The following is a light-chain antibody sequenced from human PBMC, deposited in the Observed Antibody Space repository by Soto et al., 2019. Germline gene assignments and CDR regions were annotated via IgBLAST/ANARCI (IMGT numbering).Light chain of an antibody. CDR3: AAWDASLNGPDV. CDR1: SSNIGSNT. Sequence: QSVLTQPPSASGTPGQRVTISCSGSSSNIGSNTVNWYQQLPGTAPKLLIYSNNQRPSGVPDRFSGSQSGTSASLAISGLQSEDEADYYCAAWDASLNGPDVLGTGTKLTVL. CDR2: SNN. V-gene: IGLV1-44*01. J-gene: IGLJ1*01.